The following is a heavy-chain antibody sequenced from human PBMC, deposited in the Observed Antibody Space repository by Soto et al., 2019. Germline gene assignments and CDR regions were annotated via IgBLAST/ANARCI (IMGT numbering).Heavy chain of an antibody. Sequence: GASGKVSCKASGGTFSNYAISWVRQAPGQGLEWMGGIIPIFGTANYAQKFQGRVTITADESTSTAYMELSSLRSEDTAVYYCARDLGNKHYYYFYWGQGTLVTVSS. V-gene: IGHV1-69*13. CDR3: ARDLGNKHYYYFY. CDR2: IIPIFGTA. D-gene: IGHD2-21*02. J-gene: IGHJ4*02. CDR1: GGTFSNYA.